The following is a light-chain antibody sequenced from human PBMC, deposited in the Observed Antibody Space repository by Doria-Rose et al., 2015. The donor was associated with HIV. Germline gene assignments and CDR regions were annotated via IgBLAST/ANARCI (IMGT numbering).Light chain of an antibody. CDR1: QSVSSNY. CDR3: QQYGSYPLT. CDR2: AAS. J-gene: IGKJ4*01. Sequence: IVLTQSPGTLSLSPGEKATLSCRASQSVSSNYLAWYQQRPGQAPRLLVYAASSRATGIPDRFSGSVSGTDFTLSISRLEPEDYAVYYCQQYGSYPLTFGGGTKVEIK. V-gene: IGKV3-20*01.